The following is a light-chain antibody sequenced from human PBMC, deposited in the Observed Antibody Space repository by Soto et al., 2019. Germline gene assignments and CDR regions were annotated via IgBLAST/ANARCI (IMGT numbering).Light chain of an antibody. V-gene: IGLV1-44*01. Sequence: QSVLTQPPSASGTPGQRVTISCSGSSSNIGSNAVNWYQQLPGTAPRLLIYSNNQRPSGVPDRFSGSKSGTSASLAISGLQSDDEADYYCAAWHDSLNGRYVFGTRTKLTVL. CDR2: SNN. CDR3: AAWHDSLNGRYV. CDR1: SSNIGSNA. J-gene: IGLJ1*01.